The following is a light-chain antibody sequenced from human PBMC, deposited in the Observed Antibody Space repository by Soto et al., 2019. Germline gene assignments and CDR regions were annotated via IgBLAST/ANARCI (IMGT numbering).Light chain of an antibody. CDR3: SSYTSSSPV. CDR1: SSDVGGYNY. V-gene: IGLV2-14*01. J-gene: IGLJ2*01. CDR2: EVS. Sequence: QSALTQPASVSGSLGQSITISCTGTSSDVGGYNYVSWYQQHPGKAPKLMIYEVSNRPSGVSNRFSGSKSGNTASLTISGLQAEDEADYYCSSYTSSSPVFGGGTKLTVL.